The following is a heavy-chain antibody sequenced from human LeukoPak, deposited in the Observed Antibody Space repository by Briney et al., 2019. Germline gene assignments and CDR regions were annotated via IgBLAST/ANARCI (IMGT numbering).Heavy chain of an antibody. CDR1: GFTFSSYA. V-gene: IGHV3-23*01. J-gene: IGHJ4*02. D-gene: IGHD3-22*01. Sequence: PGGSLSLSCAASGFTFSSYAMSWVRQAPGKGLEWVSAISGSGGSTYYADSVKGRFTISRDNSKNTLYLQMNSLRAEDTAVYYCAKDGIATIIVVGHFDYWGQGTLVTVSS. CDR2: ISGSGGST. CDR3: AKDGIATIIVVGHFDY.